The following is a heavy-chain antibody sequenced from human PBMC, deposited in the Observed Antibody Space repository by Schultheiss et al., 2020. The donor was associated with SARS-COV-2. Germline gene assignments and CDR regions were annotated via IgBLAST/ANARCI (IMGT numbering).Heavy chain of an antibody. V-gene: IGHV1-18*01. D-gene: IGHD1-26*01. Sequence: ASVKVSCKASGGTFSSYGISWVRQAPGQGLEWMGWISAYNGNTNYAQKLQGRVTMTTDTSTSTAYMELRSLRSEDTAVYYCAAGYSGSYKKQTTSYFDYWGQGTLVTVSS. J-gene: IGHJ4*02. CDR3: AAGYSGSYKKQTTSYFDY. CDR2: ISAYNGNT. CDR1: GGTFSSYG.